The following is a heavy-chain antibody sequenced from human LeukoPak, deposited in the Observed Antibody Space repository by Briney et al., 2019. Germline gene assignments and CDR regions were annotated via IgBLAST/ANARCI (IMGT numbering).Heavy chain of an antibody. CDR1: GFTFGDHA. J-gene: IGHJ6*02. D-gene: IGHD5-18*01. Sequence: GRSLRLTCSTSGFTFGDHAMSWVRQAPGKGLEWVGFIRSKAYRGTTEYAPSVRGRFRISRDDSNSIAYLQMNTVQTEDTAVYYSARGPIQLWIHNAMDVWGQGTTVTVSS. CDR2: IRSKAYRGTT. CDR3: ARGPIQLWIHNAMDV. V-gene: IGHV3-49*04.